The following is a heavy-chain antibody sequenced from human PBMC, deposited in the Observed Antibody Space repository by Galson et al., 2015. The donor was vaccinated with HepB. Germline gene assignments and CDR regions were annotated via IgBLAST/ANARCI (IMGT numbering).Heavy chain of an antibody. Sequence: SVTVSCKASGSTFTSYAMNWVRQAPGQGLEWMGWINTNTGNPTYAQGFTGRFVFSLDTSVSTAYLQISSLKAEDTAVYYCARVHGVLWFGDGSFLHWGQGTLVTVSS. V-gene: IGHV7-4-1*02. CDR1: GSTFTSYA. J-gene: IGHJ1*01. D-gene: IGHD3-10*01. CDR3: ARVHGVLWFGDGSFLH. CDR2: INTNTGNP.